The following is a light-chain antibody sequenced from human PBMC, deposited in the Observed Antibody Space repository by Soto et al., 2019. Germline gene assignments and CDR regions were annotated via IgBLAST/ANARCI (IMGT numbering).Light chain of an antibody. V-gene: IGLV1-44*01. J-gene: IGLJ1*01. CDR2: EAT. CDR1: SSNIGTNT. CDR3: TSYTITSPYV. Sequence: QSVLTQAPSASGTPGQRVTISCSGSSSNIGTNTVNWYQQLPGTAPKLIIYEATKRPSGVSYRFSGSKSGNTASLTISGLQAEDEADYYCTSYTITSPYVFGTGTKVTVL.